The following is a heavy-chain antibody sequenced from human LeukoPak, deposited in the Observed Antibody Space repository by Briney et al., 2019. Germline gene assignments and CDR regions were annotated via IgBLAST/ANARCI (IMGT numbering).Heavy chain of an antibody. CDR3: TVGFGELSEFDY. Sequence: GGSLRLSCAASGFTFSNAWMSWVREAPGKGLEWVGRMKSKTDGETTDYAAPVKGRFTISRDDSKNTLYLQMNSLKTEDTAVYYCTVGFGELSEFDYWGQGTLVTVSS. V-gene: IGHV3-15*01. D-gene: IGHD3-10*01. CDR1: GFTFSNAW. J-gene: IGHJ4*02. CDR2: MKSKTDGETT.